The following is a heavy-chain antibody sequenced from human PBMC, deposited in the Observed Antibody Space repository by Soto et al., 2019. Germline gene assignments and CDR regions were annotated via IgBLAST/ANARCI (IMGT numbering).Heavy chain of an antibody. D-gene: IGHD3-16*01. CDR1: GFTLSNYA. CDR3: ARIKLVEFFFINVDVYDMDV. Sequence: EVQLVASGGGLVQPGGSLRLSCAASGFTLSNYAVNWVRQAPGKGLEWVSYISSDSRYIYYGDSVKGRFTISRDNARNSVYLQMNSLRDEDTAVYYCARIKLVEFFFINVDVYDMDVWGQGTPVTVSS. V-gene: IGHV3-48*02. J-gene: IGHJ6*02. CDR2: ISSDSRYI.